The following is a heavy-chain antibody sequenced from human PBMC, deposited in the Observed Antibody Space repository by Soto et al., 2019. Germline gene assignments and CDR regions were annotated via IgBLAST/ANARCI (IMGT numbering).Heavy chain of an antibody. Sequence: SVKVSCKASGFTFTSSAVQWVRQARGQRLEWIGWIVVGSGNTNYAQKFQERVTITRDMSTSTAYMELSSLRSEDTAVYYCATAAGYDAYWFDPWGQGTLVTVSS. CDR1: GFTFTSSA. J-gene: IGHJ5*02. D-gene: IGHD6-13*01. CDR3: ATAAGYDAYWFDP. V-gene: IGHV1-58*01. CDR2: IVVGSGNT.